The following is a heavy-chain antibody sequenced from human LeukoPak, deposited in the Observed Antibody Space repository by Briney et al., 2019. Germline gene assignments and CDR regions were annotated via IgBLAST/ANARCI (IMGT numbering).Heavy chain of an antibody. Sequence: SETLSLTCTVSGGSISSFYWSWIRLPPGKGLEWIAYTYYSGSTNYNPSLKSRVTISVDKSKNQFSLNLNSVTAADTAVYYCAMRLRTGYYLNWFDPWGQGTLVTVSS. V-gene: IGHV4-59*12. CDR2: TYYSGST. CDR1: GGSISSFY. J-gene: IGHJ5*02. D-gene: IGHD3/OR15-3a*01. CDR3: AMRLRTGYYLNWFDP.